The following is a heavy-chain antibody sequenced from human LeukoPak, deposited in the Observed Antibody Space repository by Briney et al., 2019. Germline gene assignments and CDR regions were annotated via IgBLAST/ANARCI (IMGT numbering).Heavy chain of an antibody. Sequence: ASVKDSCKACGYTFTSYYMHWVGQAPGQGLEWMGIINPSGGSTSYAQKFQSRVTMTRDTSTSTVYMELSSLRSEDTAVYYCASSLGLTIDYWGQGTLVTVSS. V-gene: IGHV1-46*01. D-gene: IGHD3-16*02. CDR3: ASSLGLTIDY. J-gene: IGHJ4*02. CDR2: INPSGGST. CDR1: GYTFTSYY.